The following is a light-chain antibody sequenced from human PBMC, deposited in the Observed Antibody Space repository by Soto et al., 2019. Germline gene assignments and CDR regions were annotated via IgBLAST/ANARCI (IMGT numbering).Light chain of an antibody. CDR1: ESIRTW. Sequence: DIPMTQSPSTLSTSFGTRVPTACRASESIRTWLAWYQHKPGKAPKFLSYDASSLESGVPSRFRGSGSGTEFTLTISSLQPDDFETYYCQQYTKYPRTFGQGTKVDIK. V-gene: IGKV1-5*01. J-gene: IGKJ1*01. CDR2: DAS. CDR3: QQYTKYPRT.